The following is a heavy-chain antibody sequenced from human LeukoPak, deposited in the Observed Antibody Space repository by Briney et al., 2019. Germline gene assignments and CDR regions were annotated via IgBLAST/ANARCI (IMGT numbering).Heavy chain of an antibody. CDR2: ISSNGGST. CDR3: ARGPAPLDTAMASPWMDV. V-gene: IGHV3-64*01. CDR1: GFTFSSYA. Sequence: PGGSLRLSCAASGFTFSSYAMHWVRQAPGEGLEYVSAISSNGGSTYYANSVKGRFTISRDNSKNTLYLQMGSLRAEDMAVYYCARGPAPLDTAMASPWMDVWGQGTTVTVSS. D-gene: IGHD5-18*01. J-gene: IGHJ6*02.